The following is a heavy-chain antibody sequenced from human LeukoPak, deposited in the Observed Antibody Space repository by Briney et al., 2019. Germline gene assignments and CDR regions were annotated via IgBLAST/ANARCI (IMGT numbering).Heavy chain of an antibody. CDR1: GGSFSGYY. CDR3: ARGENSSSFGY. D-gene: IGHD6-6*01. J-gene: IGHJ4*02. V-gene: IGHV4-34*01. Sequence: SETLSLTCAVYGGSFSGYYWSWIRQPPGKGLEWIGEINHSGSTNYNPSLKSRVTISVDTSKNQFSLKLSSVTAADTTVYYCARGENSSSFGYWGQGTLVTVSS. CDR2: INHSGST.